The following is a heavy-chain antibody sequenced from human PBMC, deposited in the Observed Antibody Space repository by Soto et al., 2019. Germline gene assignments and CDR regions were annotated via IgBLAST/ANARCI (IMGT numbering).Heavy chain of an antibody. CDR1: GYTFTSYG. CDR3: ARRRDGDY. D-gene: IGHD6-6*01. Sequence: QVHLVQSGAEVKKPGASVKVSCKCSGYTFTSYGITWVRQAPGQGLVWMGWISAHNDNTDYAPQLQGLVTVPRDTSTTTASMELRSLRSDDTAVYYCARRRDGDYWGQGARVTVSS. V-gene: IGHV1-18*01. CDR2: ISAHNDNT. J-gene: IGHJ4*02.